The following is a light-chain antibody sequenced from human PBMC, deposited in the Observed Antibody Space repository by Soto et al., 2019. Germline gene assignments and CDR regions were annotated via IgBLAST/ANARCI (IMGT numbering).Light chain of an antibody. J-gene: IGKJ4*01. CDR3: QQFNSYPRT. CDR1: QGIASS. Sequence: DIHLTQSPSFLSASVRDRVTITCRASQGIASSLSWYQQKAGKPPKLLIYAASTLESGVPSRFSGSGPGTEFTLTISSLQREDFAIYYCQQFNSYPRTFGGGTKVEIK. V-gene: IGKV1-9*01. CDR2: AAS.